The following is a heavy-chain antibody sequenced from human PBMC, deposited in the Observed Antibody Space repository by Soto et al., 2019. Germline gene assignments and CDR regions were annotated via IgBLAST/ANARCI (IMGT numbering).Heavy chain of an antibody. D-gene: IGHD3-3*01. J-gene: IGHJ6*02. CDR2: IIPIFGTA. V-gene: IGHV1-69*06. CDR3: ASSRTYYDFWSGAPSYYYDGMDV. Sequence: QVQLVQSGAEVKKPGSSVKVSCKASGGTFSSYAISWVRQAPGQGLEWMGGIIPIFGTANYAQKFQGRVTITADKSTSTAYMELSSLRSEDTAVYYCASSRTYYDFWSGAPSYYYDGMDVWGQGTTVTVSS. CDR1: GGTFSSYA.